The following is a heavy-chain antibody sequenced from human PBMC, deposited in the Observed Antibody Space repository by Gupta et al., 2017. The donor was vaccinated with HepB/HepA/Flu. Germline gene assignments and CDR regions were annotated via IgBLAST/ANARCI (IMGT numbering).Heavy chain of an antibody. J-gene: IGHJ3*02. CDR3: ATEGATVTTRPGAAFDI. D-gene: IGHD4-17*01. V-gene: IGHV3-30-3*01. Sequence: QVQLVESGGGVVQPGRSLRLSCAASGFTFSSFAMHWVRQAPGKGLEWVAFISYDGSHKYYADSVKGRFTISRDNSKNTLYLQVNSLRAEDTAIYYCATEGATVTTRPGAAFDIWGQGTMVTVSS. CDR2: ISYDGSHK. CDR1: GFTFSSFA.